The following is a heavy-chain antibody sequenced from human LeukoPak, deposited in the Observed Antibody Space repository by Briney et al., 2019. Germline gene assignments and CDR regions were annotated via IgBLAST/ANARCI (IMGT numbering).Heavy chain of an antibody. CDR2: INSDESDT. V-gene: IGHV3-74*01. CDR3: ARGWVPSDITLK. CDR1: GFTFSSYW. Sequence: PGGSLRLSCAASGFTFSSYWMHWVRQAPGKGLVWVSRINSDESDTNYADSVKGRFTISRDNARNTVYLQMNSLRAEDTAVYYCARGWVPSDITLKWGQGTMVTVS. J-gene: IGHJ3*01. D-gene: IGHD3-22*01.